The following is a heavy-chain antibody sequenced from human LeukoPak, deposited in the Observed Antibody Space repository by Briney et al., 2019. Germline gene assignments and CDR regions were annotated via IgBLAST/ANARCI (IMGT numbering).Heavy chain of an antibody. Sequence: ASVKVSCKASGYTFTGYYMHWVRQAPGQGLEWMGRINPNSGGTNYAQKFQGRVTMTRDTSISTAYMELSRLRSDDTAVYYCARDSFGRGYSCGYSNGVDYWGQGTLVTVSS. CDR3: ARDSFGRGYSCGYSNGVDY. D-gene: IGHD5-18*01. J-gene: IGHJ4*02. CDR2: INPNSGGT. CDR1: GYTFTGYY. V-gene: IGHV1-2*06.